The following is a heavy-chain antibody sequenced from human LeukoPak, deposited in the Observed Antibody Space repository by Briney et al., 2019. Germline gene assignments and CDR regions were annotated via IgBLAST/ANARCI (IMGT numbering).Heavy chain of an antibody. CDR1: GGTFSSYP. J-gene: IGHJ4*02. CDR2: INAGNGNT. D-gene: IGHD3-10*01. V-gene: IGHV1-3*01. Sequence: ASVKVSCKASGGTFSSYPFTWVRQAPGRRLEWKGWINAGNGNTQYSEKFQDRVTITRDTSASTAYMELSSLRSEDTAVYYCARDSDPTTYHYGSRSYLFDYWGLGTLVIVSS. CDR3: ARDSDPTTYHYGSRSYLFDY.